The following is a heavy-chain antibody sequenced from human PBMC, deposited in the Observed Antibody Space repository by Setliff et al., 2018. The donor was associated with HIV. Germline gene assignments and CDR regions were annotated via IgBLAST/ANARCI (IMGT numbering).Heavy chain of an antibody. CDR2: INHSGST. V-gene: IGHV4-34*01. D-gene: IGHD3-22*01. Sequence: LSLTCAVYGGSFSGYYWSWIRQPPGKGLEWIGEINHSGSTNYNPSLKSRVTISVDTSKNQFSLKLSSVTAADTAVYYCARGRRRLNYYDSSGYYPGLFYWGQGTLVTAPQ. J-gene: IGHJ4*02. CDR1: GGSFSGYY. CDR3: ARGRRRLNYYDSSGYYPGLFY.